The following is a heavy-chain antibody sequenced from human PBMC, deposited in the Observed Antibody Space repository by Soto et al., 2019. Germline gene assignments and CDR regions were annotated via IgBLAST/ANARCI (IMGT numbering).Heavy chain of an antibody. J-gene: IGHJ4*02. D-gene: IGHD3-3*01. CDR2: IYYNGRT. Sequence: QVQLQESGPGLVKPSETLSLTCTVSGGSISTYYWSWIRQPPGQGLEWIGYIYYNGRTNYNPSLESRVTISLDTSKSQFSLKLSSVSAADTAVYYCARDGSGYDFWSGPYFFDYWGPGTLVTVSS. V-gene: IGHV4-59*01. CDR3: ARDGSGYDFWSGPYFFDY. CDR1: GGSISTYY.